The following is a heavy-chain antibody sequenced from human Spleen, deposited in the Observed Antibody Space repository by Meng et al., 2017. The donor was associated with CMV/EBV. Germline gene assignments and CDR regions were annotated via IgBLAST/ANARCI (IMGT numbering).Heavy chain of an antibody. Sequence: QVQLWHSGAEVKKPGSSVKVSCKASGGTFSSYAISWVRQAPGQGLEWMGGIIPIFGTANYAQKFQGRVTITADESTSTAYMELSSLRSEDTAVYYCASLPVDTAMVPFDLWGRGTLVTVSS. J-gene: IGHJ2*01. D-gene: IGHD5-18*01. V-gene: IGHV1-69*12. CDR3: ASLPVDTAMVPFDL. CDR2: IIPIFGTA. CDR1: GGTFSSYA.